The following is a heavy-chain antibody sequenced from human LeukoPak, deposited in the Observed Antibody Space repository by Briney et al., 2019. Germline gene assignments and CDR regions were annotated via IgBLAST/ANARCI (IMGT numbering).Heavy chain of an antibody. CDR2: IKQDGSEK. CDR3: ARDWNYGWEY. CDR1: GFTFSGYW. Sequence: PAGSLRRSCAASGFTFSGYWMSWVRQAPGKGLEGVTNIKQDGSEKYYVDSVKGRFTISRDNAENSLELQMNSLRAEDTAVYYCARDWNYGWEYWGQGSLVTVSS. V-gene: IGHV3-7*01. D-gene: IGHD3-10*01. J-gene: IGHJ4*02.